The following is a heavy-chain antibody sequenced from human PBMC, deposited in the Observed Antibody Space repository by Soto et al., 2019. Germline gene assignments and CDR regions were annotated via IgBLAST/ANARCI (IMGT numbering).Heavy chain of an antibody. J-gene: IGHJ4*02. CDR1: GFTFSGSV. Sequence: EVQLVESGGGLVHPGGSLKLSCAVSGFTFSGSVMHWVRQAPGKGLEWLGRIRSRDSDYATSYAESVEGRVTISRDDSKNPAYLQVTSLKIEDTALYYCTTYGNSSKGFDYWGQGTLVTVSS. D-gene: IGHD6-6*01. CDR3: TTYGNSSKGFDY. V-gene: IGHV3-73*01. CDR2: IRSRDSDYAT.